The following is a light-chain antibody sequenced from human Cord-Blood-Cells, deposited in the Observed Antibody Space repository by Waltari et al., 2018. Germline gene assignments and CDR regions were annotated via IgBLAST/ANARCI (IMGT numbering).Light chain of an antibody. Sequence: QSVLTQPPSVSGAPGQRVTISCTGSSSNIGAGYDVHWYQQLPGTAPKLLIYGNGNRPSGVPDRFSGSTSGTSASLAITGLQAEDEADYYCQSYDSSLSVWVFGGGTKLTVL. CDR2: GNG. CDR3: QSYDSSLSVWV. CDR1: SSNIGAGYD. J-gene: IGLJ3*02. V-gene: IGLV1-40*01.